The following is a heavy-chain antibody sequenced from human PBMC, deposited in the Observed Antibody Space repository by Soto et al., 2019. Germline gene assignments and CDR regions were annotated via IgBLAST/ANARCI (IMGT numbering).Heavy chain of an antibody. CDR1: GGSISSGGFY. Sequence: QAQLQESGPGLVKHSQTLSLTCTVSGGSISSGGFYWSWIREHPGKGLEWIGYIYYSGSTYYNPSLKSRVTISVDTSKNQFSLKLSSVPAADTAVYYCARENCNDLGPINYFDYWGQGTLVTVSS. CDR2: IYYSGST. CDR3: ARENCNDLGPINYFDY. D-gene: IGHD1-1*01. V-gene: IGHV4-31*03. J-gene: IGHJ4*02.